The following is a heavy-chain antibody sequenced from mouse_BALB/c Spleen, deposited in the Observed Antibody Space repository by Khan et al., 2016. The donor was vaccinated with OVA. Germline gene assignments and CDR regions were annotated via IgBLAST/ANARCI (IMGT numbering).Heavy chain of an antibody. CDR3: ARDYWDVFAY. D-gene: IGHD4-1*01. V-gene: IGHV14-3*02. CDR2: VDPANGNT. CDR1: GFNIKDTY. J-gene: IGHJ3*01. Sequence: EVQLQESGSELVKPRVSVKLSCTASGFNIKDTYMHWVKQRPEQGLEWIGRVDPANGNTKYDPKFQGKATITADTSSNTAYLQLSSLTSEDTAVYYCARDYWDVFAYWGQGTLVTVSA.